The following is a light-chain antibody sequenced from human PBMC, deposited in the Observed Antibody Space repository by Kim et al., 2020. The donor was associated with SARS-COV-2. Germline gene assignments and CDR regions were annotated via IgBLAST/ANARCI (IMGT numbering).Light chain of an antibody. CDR1: SSNIGSNT. CDR3: AAWDDSLNGYV. Sequence: GQRVTISCSGSSSNIGSNTVDWYQQLPRTAPKHLIYSNNQRPSGVPDRFSGSKSGTSASLAISGLQSEDEADYYCAAWDDSLNGYVFGTGTKVTVL. V-gene: IGLV1-44*01. CDR2: SNN. J-gene: IGLJ1*01.